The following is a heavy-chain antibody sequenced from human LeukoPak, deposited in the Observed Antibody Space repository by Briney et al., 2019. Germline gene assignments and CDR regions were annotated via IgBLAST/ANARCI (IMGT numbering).Heavy chain of an antibody. CDR3: ARQNIVVVPAAVYGMDV. Sequence: PSETLSLTCTVSGGSISSSSYYWGWIRQPPGKGLEWIGSIYYSGSTYYNPSLKSRVTISVDTSKNQFSLKLSSVTAADTAVYYCARQNIVVVPAAVYGMDVWGQGTTVTVSS. V-gene: IGHV4-39*01. D-gene: IGHD2-2*01. CDR2: IYYSGST. CDR1: GGSISSSSYY. J-gene: IGHJ6*02.